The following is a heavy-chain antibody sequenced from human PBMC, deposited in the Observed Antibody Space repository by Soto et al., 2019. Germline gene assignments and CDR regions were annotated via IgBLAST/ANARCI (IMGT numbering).Heavy chain of an antibody. CDR2: ISTSNGYT. Sequence: QVQLVQSAGEVKEPGASLKVACKASGYSFSTYGISWVRQAPGQGREWMGWISTSNGYTNYAQKFQGRVSMTTDTSTKAAYMEVRSLRSDDTAFYFWARGRSFALLEWSPSDSYGRDVWGQGTSVTVSS. CDR3: ARGRSFALLEWSPSDSYGRDV. CDR1: GYSFSTYG. D-gene: IGHD3-3*01. V-gene: IGHV1-18*01. J-gene: IGHJ6*02.